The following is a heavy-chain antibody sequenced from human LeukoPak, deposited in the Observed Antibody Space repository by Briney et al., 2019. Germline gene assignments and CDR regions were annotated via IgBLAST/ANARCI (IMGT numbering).Heavy chain of an antibody. CDR1: GFTFDDYA. CDR2: ISWNSGSI. CDR3: AKFQWRARSIDY. D-gene: IGHD6-19*01. Sequence: GGSLRLSCAASGFTFDDYAMHWVRQAPGKGLEWVSGISWNSGSIGYADSVKGRFTISRDNSKNTLYLQMNSLRAEDTAVYYCAKFQWRARSIDYWGQGTLVTVSS. V-gene: IGHV3-9*01. J-gene: IGHJ4*02.